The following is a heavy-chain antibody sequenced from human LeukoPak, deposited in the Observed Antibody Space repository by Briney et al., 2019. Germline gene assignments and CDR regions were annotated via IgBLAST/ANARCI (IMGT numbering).Heavy chain of an antibody. CDR3: ARSRDGYTPDAFDI. Sequence: SVKVSCKASGGTFSSYAVSWVRHAPGQGLEWMLRIIPILGIANYAQKFQGRVTITADKSTSTAYMELSSLRSEDTAVYYCARSRDGYTPDAFDIWGQGTMVTVSS. CDR1: GGTFSSYA. D-gene: IGHD5-24*01. CDR2: IIPILGIA. J-gene: IGHJ3*02. V-gene: IGHV1-69*04.